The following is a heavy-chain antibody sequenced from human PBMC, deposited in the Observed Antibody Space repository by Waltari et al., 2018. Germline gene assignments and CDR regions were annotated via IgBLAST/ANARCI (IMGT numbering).Heavy chain of an antibody. J-gene: IGHJ4*02. V-gene: IGHV3-23*04. Sequence: EVQLVESGGGLVKPGGSLRLSCAASGFTFSSYAMSWVRQAPGKGLEWVSAISGSGGSTDYADSVKGRFTISRDNSKNTLYLQMNSLRAEDTAVYYCAKAKDIVVVVAATNFDYWGQGTLVTVSS. CDR3: AKAKDIVVVVAATNFDY. CDR2: ISGSGGST. D-gene: IGHD2-15*01. CDR1: GFTFSSYA.